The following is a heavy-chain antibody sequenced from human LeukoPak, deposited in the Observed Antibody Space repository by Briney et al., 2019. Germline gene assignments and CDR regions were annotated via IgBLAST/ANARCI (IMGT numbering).Heavy chain of an antibody. CDR1: GFPFSSYA. CDR3: AKDLADSSSWYSYYYMDV. V-gene: IGHV3-23*01. Sequence: GGSLRLSCAPSGFPFSSYAMHGVPQAPGRGLEWVSVISATDGSTYYGDFVKGRFTISRDNSKNTLSLQMNSLRAEDTAVYCCAKDLADSSSWYSYYYMDVWGKGTTVTISS. CDR2: ISATDGST. J-gene: IGHJ6*03. D-gene: IGHD6-13*01.